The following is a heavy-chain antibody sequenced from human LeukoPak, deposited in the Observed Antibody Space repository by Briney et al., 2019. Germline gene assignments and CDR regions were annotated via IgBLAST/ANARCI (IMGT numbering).Heavy chain of an antibody. D-gene: IGHD2-2*03. V-gene: IGHV3-48*04. J-gene: IGHJ1*01. Sequence: GGSLRLSCAASGFTFSSYSMNWVRQAPGKGLEWVSYISSSSSTIYYADSVKGRFTISRDNAKNSLYLQMNSLRAEDTAVYYCARDGVGYCSSTSCYAQYFQHWGQGTLVTVSS. CDR1: GFTFSSYS. CDR2: ISSSSSTI. CDR3: ARDGVGYCSSTSCYAQYFQH.